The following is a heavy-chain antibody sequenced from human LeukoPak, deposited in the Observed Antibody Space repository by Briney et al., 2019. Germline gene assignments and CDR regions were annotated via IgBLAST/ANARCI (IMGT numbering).Heavy chain of an antibody. Sequence: GGSLRLSCAASGFTFDDYGMSWVRQAPGKGLEWVSGINWNGGSTGYADSVKGRFTISRDNAKNSLYLQTNSLRAEDTALYYCARDGAGYCSGGSCYDFDYWGQGTLVTVSS. J-gene: IGHJ4*02. V-gene: IGHV3-20*04. CDR1: GFTFDDYG. D-gene: IGHD2-15*01. CDR3: ARDGAGYCSGGSCYDFDY. CDR2: INWNGGST.